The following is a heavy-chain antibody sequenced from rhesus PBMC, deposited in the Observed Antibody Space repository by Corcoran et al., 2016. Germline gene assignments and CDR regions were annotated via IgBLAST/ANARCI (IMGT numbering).Heavy chain of an antibody. CDR2: ITYSGST. Sequence: QVQLQESGPGLVKPSETLSLTCACSGGSISSGYYYWSWIRQPPGKGLEWIGYITYSGSTSYNPSLKSRVTISRDTSKNQFSLKLSSVTAADTAVYYCAREPRIAAANDYWGQGVLVTVSS. CDR1: GGSISSGYYY. CDR3: AREPRIAAANDY. D-gene: IGHD6-43*01. J-gene: IGHJ4*01. V-gene: IGHV4-122*02.